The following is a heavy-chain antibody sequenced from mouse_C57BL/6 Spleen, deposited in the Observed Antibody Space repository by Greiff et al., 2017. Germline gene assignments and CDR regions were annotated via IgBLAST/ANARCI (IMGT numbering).Heavy chain of an antibody. CDR3: AKVLLLRSMDY. J-gene: IGHJ4*01. CDR2: IDPSDSYT. CDR1: GYTFTSYW. V-gene: IGHV1-50*01. D-gene: IGHD1-1*01. Sequence: VKLQQPGAELVKPGASVKLSCKASGYTFTSYWMQWVKQRPGQGLEWIGEIDPSDSYTNYNQKFKGKATLTVDTSSSTAYMQLSSLTSEDSAVYYCAKVLLLRSMDYWGQGTSVTVSS.